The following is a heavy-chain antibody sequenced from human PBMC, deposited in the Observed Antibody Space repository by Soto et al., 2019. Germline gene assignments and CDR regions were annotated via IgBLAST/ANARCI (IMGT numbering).Heavy chain of an antibody. CDR2: ISGRGDTT. CDR1: GFTFSAYA. V-gene: IGHV3-23*01. CDR3: AKGKYDASGSFYNNLDY. Sequence: LRVSFAASGFTFSAYAISWVRQAPGKGLEWVSAISGRGDTTYDADSVKGRFSISRDNSKNTLYVQMNSLRAEDTAVYYCAKGKYDASGSFYNNLDYWGQGTVVTVS. D-gene: IGHD3-10*01. J-gene: IGHJ4*02.